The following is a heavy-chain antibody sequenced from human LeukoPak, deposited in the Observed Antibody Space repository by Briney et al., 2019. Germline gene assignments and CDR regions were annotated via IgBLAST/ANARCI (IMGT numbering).Heavy chain of an antibody. J-gene: IGHJ4*02. CDR3: VRDDGYYYGSGTYYRH. CDR1: GFTFRSYW. D-gene: IGHD3-10*01. Sequence: RGSLRLSCAASGFTFRSYWMHWVRQAPGKGLVWVSHISGDESRTTYADSVQGRFTISRDNAKNTLYLQMNSLRVEDTAVYYCVRDDGYYYGSGTYYRHWGQGTLVTVSS. V-gene: IGHV3-74*01. CDR2: ISGDESRT.